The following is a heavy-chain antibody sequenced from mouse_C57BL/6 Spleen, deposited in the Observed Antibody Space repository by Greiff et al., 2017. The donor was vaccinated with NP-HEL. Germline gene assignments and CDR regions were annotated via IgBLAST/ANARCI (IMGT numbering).Heavy chain of an antibody. CDR3: ARSSYDGYFDY. J-gene: IGHJ2*01. D-gene: IGHD2-3*01. Sequence: QVQLQQSGAELVRPGASVKLSCKASGYTFTDYYINWVKQRPGQGLEWIARIYPGSGNTYYNEKFKGKATLTAEKSSSTTYMQLSSLTSEDSAVYFCARSSYDGYFDYWGQGTTLTVSS. CDR2: IYPGSGNT. CDR1: GYTFTDYY. V-gene: IGHV1-76*01.